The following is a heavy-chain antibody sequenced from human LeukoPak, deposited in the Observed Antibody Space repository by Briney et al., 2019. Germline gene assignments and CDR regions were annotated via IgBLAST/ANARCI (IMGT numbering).Heavy chain of an antibody. CDR2: IKSDGSST. CDR3: ARDLTDDFWSGYHFDY. J-gene: IGHJ4*02. D-gene: IGHD3-3*01. CDR1: GFTFTNYA. Sequence: GGSLRLSCAASGFTFTNYAMNWVRQAPGKGLVWVSRIKSDGSSTSYADSVKGRFTISRDNAKNSLYLQMNSLRAEDTAVYYCARDLTDDFWSGYHFDYWGQGTLVTVSS. V-gene: IGHV3-74*01.